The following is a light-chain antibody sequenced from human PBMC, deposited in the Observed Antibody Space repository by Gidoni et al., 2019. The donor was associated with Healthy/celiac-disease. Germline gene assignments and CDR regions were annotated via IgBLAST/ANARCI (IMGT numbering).Light chain of an antibody. CDR3: QAWDSSTAVV. V-gene: IGLV3-1*01. CDR2: QDS. CDR1: KLGDKY. J-gene: IGLJ2*01. Sequence: YELTQPPAVSVSPGQTASITCSGDKLGDKYACWYQQKPGKSPVLVIYQDSKRPSGIPERFSGSTSGNTATLTISGPQAMDEADYYCQAWDSSTAVVFGGGTKLTVL.